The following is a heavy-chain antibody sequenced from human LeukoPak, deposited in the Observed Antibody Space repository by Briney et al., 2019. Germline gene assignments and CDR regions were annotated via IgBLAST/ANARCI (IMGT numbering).Heavy chain of an antibody. J-gene: IGHJ4*02. D-gene: IGHD6-13*01. CDR3: ARARAGTRMVDY. Sequence: ASVKVSCKASVYTFTDYYIHLVRQAPGQGREWRRWINPNSGGTDYAQKFQGRVTMTRDTSINTAYMELSRLRSDDTAVYYCARARAGTRMVDYWGQGTLVTVSS. CDR1: VYTFTDYY. CDR2: INPNSGGT. V-gene: IGHV1-2*02.